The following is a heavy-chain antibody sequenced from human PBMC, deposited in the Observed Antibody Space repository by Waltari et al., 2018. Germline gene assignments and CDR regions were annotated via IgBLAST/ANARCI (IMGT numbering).Heavy chain of an antibody. D-gene: IGHD3-10*01. Sequence: QLQLQESGPGLVKPSATLSLTCTVSGGSISEGGFLWGWTRQSPGQGLEWIGSIYYSGNTYYNPSLRSRVSISVDTSTNQFSLKLSSVTAADTAVYYCARTFAYGSGTYNHWGQGSLVTVSS. CDR2: IYYSGNT. V-gene: IGHV4-39*01. J-gene: IGHJ4*02. CDR3: ARTFAYGSGTYNH. CDR1: GGSISEGGFL.